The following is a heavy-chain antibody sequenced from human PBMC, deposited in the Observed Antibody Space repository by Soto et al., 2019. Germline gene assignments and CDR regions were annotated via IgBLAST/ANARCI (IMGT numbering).Heavy chain of an antibody. CDR3: ARGRKRYDFWSGYHPNYYMDV. V-gene: IGHV4-34*01. CDR1: GGSFSGYY. J-gene: IGHJ6*03. Sequence: QVQLQQWGAGLLKPSETLSLTCAVYGGSFSGYYWSWIRQPPGKGLEWIGEINHSGSTNYNPSLKSRVTISVDTSKNQFSLKLSSVTAADTAVYYCARGRKRYDFWSGYHPNYYMDVWGKGTTVTVSS. CDR2: INHSGST. D-gene: IGHD3-3*01.